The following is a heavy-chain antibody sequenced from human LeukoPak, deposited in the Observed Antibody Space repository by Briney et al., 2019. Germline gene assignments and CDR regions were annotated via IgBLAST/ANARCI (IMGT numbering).Heavy chain of an antibody. CDR1: GFTFINAW. CDR3: TTDGVGVEGATYDN. J-gene: IGHJ4*02. CDR2: IKAKAHGCTI. V-gene: IGHV3-15*01. D-gene: IGHD1-26*01. Sequence: PGGSLRLSCAASGFTFINAWMAWVRQAPGKGLEWVGRIKAKAHGCTIEYAAPVKGRFTISRDDSKNTLYLQMNSLKTEDTAVYYCTTDGVGVEGATYDNWGQGTLVSVSS.